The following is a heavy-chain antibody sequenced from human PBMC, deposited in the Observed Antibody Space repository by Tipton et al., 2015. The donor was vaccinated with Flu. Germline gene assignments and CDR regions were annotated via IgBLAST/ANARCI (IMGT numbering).Heavy chain of an antibody. D-gene: IGHD5-24*01. CDR1: GFAFSIDW. CDR3: ARAGWGGYNSRAS. CDR2: IKEDGSQK. Sequence: SLRLSCAASGFAFSIDWMSWVRQAPGKGLEWVANIKEDGSQKYYVDSVGGRFTISRDNGKSLVYLQMDSLRVEDTATYYCARAGWGGYNSRASWGQGTQVIVSS. J-gene: IGHJ4*02. V-gene: IGHV3-7*01.